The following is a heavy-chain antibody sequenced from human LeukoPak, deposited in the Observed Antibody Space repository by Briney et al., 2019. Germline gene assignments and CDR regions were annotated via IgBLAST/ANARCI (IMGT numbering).Heavy chain of an antibody. V-gene: IGHV1-8*01. J-gene: IGHJ4*02. CDR3: ARDCSRTSCYTRFDY. CDR2: MNPNSGNT. D-gene: IGHD2-2*02. CDR1: GYTFTSYD. Sequence: ASVKVSCKASGYTFTSYDINWVRQATGPGLEWMGWMNPNSGNTGYAQKFQGRVTITRNTSISTAYMELSSLGSEDTAVYYCARDCSRTSCYTRFDYWGQGTLVTVSS.